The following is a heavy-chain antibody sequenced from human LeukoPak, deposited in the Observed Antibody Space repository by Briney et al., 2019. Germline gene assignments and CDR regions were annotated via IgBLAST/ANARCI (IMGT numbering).Heavy chain of an antibody. V-gene: IGHV3-66*01. CDR1: GFTFSSYS. J-gene: IGHJ4*02. D-gene: IGHD4/OR15-4a*01. CDR2: IYGADTI. CDR3: ARGARGAYFDY. Sequence: GGSLRLSCAASGFTFSSYSMSWVRQVPGKGLEWVSCIYGADTIYYADFVKDRFTISRDSNRNILYLQMNILGADDTAVYYCARGARGAYFDYWGQGTLVTVSS.